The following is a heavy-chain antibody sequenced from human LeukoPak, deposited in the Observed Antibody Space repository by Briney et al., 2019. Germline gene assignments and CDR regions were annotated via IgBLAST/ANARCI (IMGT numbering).Heavy chain of an antibody. D-gene: IGHD3-3*01. CDR3: ASEPWSGFRYYYFDY. CDR2: IYYSGST. V-gene: IGHV4-59*08. Sequence: SETLSLTCTVSGGSISSYYWSWIRQPPGKGLEWIGYIYYSGSTNYNPSLKSRVTISVDTSKNQFSLNLRSVTAADTAVYYCASEPWSGFRYYYFDYWGQGAQVTVSS. J-gene: IGHJ4*02. CDR1: GGSISSYY.